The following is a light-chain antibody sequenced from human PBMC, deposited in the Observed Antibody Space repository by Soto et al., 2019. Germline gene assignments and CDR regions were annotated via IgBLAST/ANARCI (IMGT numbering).Light chain of an antibody. CDR2: DAS. J-gene: IGKJ1*01. CDR3: QQPGT. Sequence: DIQMTQSPSSLSASVGDRVTITCQASQDINKYLNWYQKKSGIAPKVLIYDASILETGVPSRFSGSGSGTYFSFTISSLLPEDFATYYCQQPGTFGQGTKVEIK. V-gene: IGKV1-33*01. CDR1: QDINKY.